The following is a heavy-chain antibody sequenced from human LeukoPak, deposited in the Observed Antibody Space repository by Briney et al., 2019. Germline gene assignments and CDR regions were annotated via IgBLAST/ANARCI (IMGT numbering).Heavy chain of an antibody. Sequence: ASVKVSCKASGYTFTGYYMHWVRQAPGQGLEWMGWINPNSGGTNYAQKFQGRVTMTRDTSISTAYMELSRLRSDDTAVYYCARGSRDGYCSSPSCYGGDYCGQGTLVTVSS. CDR2: INPNSGGT. V-gene: IGHV1-2*02. CDR3: ARGSRDGYCSSPSCYGGDY. D-gene: IGHD2-2*03. CDR1: GYTFTGYY. J-gene: IGHJ4*02.